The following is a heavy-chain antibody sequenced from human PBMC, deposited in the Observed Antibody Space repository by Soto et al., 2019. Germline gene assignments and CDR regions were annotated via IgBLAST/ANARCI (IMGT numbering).Heavy chain of an antibody. CDR3: VKWGVRGVRWNWFET. CDR1: GFIFSSHD. D-gene: IGHD3-10*01. Sequence: EVPLVESGGGLVQSGGSLRLYCAASGFIFSSHDMHWVRQVTGQGLEWVSGIASNGDDHYSDSVKGRFTISRDNAKHSFVLQVDSLRDGDTAVYYGVKWGVRGVRWNWFETWVQGMLVTVSS. V-gene: IGHV3-13*01. CDR2: IASNGDD. J-gene: IGHJ5*02.